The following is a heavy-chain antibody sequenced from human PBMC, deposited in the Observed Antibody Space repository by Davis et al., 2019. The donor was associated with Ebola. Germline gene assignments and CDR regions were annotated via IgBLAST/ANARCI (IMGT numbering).Heavy chain of an antibody. Sequence: PWGSLTLSCAASGFTFSRFGMHWVRQAPGKGLEWVAVIWYDESHKSYAAPVKGRFTIPKDYSENMVYLEMHSLRAEDTAGYYWARDPSVRCSGERCPDPLDYWGRGTLVTVSS. D-gene: IGHD2-15*01. V-gene: IGHV3-33*01. J-gene: IGHJ4*02. CDR3: ARDPSVRCSGERCPDPLDY. CDR1: GFTFSRFG. CDR2: IWYDESHK.